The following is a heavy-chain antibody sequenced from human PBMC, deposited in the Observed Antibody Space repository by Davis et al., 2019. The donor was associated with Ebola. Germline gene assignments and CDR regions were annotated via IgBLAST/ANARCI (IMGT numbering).Heavy chain of an antibody. J-gene: IGHJ5*02. Sequence: ASVKVSCKASGYTFTSYGISWVRQAPGQGLEWMGWISAYNGNTNYAQKLQGRVTMTTDTSTSTAYMELSRLRSDDTAVYYCARDNGSGSYYHWFDPWGQGTLVTVSS. D-gene: IGHD3-10*01. CDR3: ARDNGSGSYYHWFDP. V-gene: IGHV1-18*01. CDR1: GYTFTSYG. CDR2: ISAYNGNT.